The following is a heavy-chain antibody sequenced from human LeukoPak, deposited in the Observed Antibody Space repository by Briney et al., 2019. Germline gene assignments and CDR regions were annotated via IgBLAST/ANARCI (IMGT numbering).Heavy chain of an antibody. CDR2: IYYSGST. D-gene: IGHD1-26*01. Sequence: SETLSLTCTVSRGSISSYYWSWIRQPPGKGLEWIGYIYYSGSTNYNPSLKSRVTISVDTSKNQFSLKLTSVTAADTAVYYCARGVDGSPLDYWGQGTLVTVSS. J-gene: IGHJ4*02. CDR3: ARGVDGSPLDY. CDR1: RGSISSYY. V-gene: IGHV4-59*01.